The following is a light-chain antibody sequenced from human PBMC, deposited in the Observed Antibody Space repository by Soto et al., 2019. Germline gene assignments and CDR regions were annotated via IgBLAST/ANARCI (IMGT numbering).Light chain of an antibody. CDR3: SSYTSSSTRVV. J-gene: IGLJ2*01. Sequence: QSALTQPASVSGSPGQSITISCTGTSSDVGGYNYVSWYQQHPGKAPKLMIYDVRNRPSGVSNRFSGSKSGNTASLTISGLQAEDEAYYYCSSYTSSSTRVVFGGGTKLTVL. CDR2: DVR. V-gene: IGLV2-14*01. CDR1: SSDVGGYNY.